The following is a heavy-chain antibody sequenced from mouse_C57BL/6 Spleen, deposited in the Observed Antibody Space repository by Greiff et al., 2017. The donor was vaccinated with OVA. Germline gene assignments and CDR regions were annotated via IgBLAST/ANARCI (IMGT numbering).Heavy chain of an antibody. CDR2: IYPGDGDT. V-gene: IGHV1-82*01. CDR1: GYAFSSSW. CDR3: ARATAQATYYAMDY. J-gene: IGHJ4*01. D-gene: IGHD3-2*02. Sequence: QVQLQQSGPELVKPGASVKISRKASGYAFSSSWMNWVKQRPGKGLEWIGRIYPGDGDTNYNGKFKGKATLTADKSSSTAYMQLSSLTSEDSAVYFCARATAQATYYAMDYWGQGTSVTVSS.